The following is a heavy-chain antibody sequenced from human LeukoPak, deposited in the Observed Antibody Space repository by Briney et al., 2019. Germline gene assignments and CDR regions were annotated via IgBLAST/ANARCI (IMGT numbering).Heavy chain of an antibody. CDR3: ARHWGDSSGDAYAFDI. J-gene: IGHJ3*02. Sequence: SETLTLTCTVSGSSIGSYYWSWIRQPPGKGLEWIGYIYYSGSANYNPSLKSRVTISVDTSKNHFSLKLSSVTAADTAVYYCARHWGDSSGDAYAFDIWGQGTVVTVSS. D-gene: IGHD6-19*01. CDR1: GSSIGSYY. CDR2: IYYSGSA. V-gene: IGHV4-59*08.